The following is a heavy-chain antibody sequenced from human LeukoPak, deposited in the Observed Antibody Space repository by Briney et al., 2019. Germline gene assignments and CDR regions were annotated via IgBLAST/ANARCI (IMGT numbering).Heavy chain of an antibody. V-gene: IGHV3-21*05. J-gene: IGHJ4*02. Sequence: GGSLRLSCAASGFTFSSYSMNWVRQAPGKGLEWVSYITSSSTYTSYADSVKGRFTISRDNAKNSLYLQMNSLRAEDTAVYFCARDRISSSWYYFDYWGQGTLVTVSS. CDR2: ITSSSTYT. D-gene: IGHD6-13*01. CDR1: GFTFSSYS. CDR3: ARDRISSSWYYFDY.